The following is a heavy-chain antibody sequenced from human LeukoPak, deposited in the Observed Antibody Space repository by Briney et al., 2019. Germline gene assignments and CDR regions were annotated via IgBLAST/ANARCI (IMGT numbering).Heavy chain of an antibody. V-gene: IGHV3-21*01. CDR3: AREYDILTGYPHQFDC. CDR2: ISSSSSYI. J-gene: IGHJ4*02. Sequence: GGSLRLSCAASGFTFSSYSMNWVRQAPGKGLEWVSSISSSSSYIYYADSVKGRFTISRDNAKNSLYLQMNSLRAEDTAVYYCAREYDILTGYPHQFDCWGQGTLVTVSS. D-gene: IGHD3-9*01. CDR1: GFTFSSYS.